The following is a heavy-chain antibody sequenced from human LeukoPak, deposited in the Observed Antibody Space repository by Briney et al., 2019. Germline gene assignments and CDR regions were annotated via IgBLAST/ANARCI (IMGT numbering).Heavy chain of an antibody. Sequence: PGGSLRLSCAASGFTFSSYGMSRVRQAPGKGLEWVSAISGSGGSTYYADSVKGRFTISRDNSKNTLYLQMNSLRAEDTAVYYCAKLGSWDILTGVDYWGQGTLVTVSS. CDR3: AKLGSWDILTGVDY. CDR2: ISGSGGST. CDR1: GFTFSSYG. V-gene: IGHV3-23*01. D-gene: IGHD3-9*01. J-gene: IGHJ4*02.